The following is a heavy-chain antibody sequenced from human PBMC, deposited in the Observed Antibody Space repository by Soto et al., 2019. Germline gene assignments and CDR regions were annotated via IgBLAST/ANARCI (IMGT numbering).Heavy chain of an antibody. CDR3: IRGPRPSSAGTGAF. J-gene: IGHJ4*02. CDR1: GFVFNMYW. V-gene: IGHV3-74*01. CDR2: INDDGTRT. D-gene: IGHD6-13*01. Sequence: GSLRLSCAASGFVFNMYWMHWVRQVPGEGPEWVTRINDDGTRTDYADSAKGRFIISRDNAKDILYLQMNALRVDDTAVYYCIRGPRPSSAGTGAFWGQGTLVTVSS.